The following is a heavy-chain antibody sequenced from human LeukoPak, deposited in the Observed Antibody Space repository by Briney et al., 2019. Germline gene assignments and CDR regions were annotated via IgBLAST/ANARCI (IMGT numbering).Heavy chain of an antibody. CDR2: INRDGPT. J-gene: IGHJ6*02. CDR1: GFTVSNNY. V-gene: IGHV3-66*01. D-gene: IGHD2-2*01. Sequence: GGSLRLSCAASGFTVSNNYMSWVRQAPGKGLEWVSTINRDGPTFYADSVKGRLTISRDNSRNTLYLQMNSLRAEDTAVYYCGRGGYDMYDWGQGTTVSVSS. CDR3: GRGGYDMYD.